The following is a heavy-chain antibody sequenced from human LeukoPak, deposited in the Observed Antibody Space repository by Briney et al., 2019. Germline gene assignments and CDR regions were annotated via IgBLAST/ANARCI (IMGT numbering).Heavy chain of an antibody. V-gene: IGHV3-21*01. Sequence: GGSLRLSCAASGFTFSSYSMNWVRQAPGKGLEWVSSISSSSYIYYADSVKGRFTISRDNAKNSLYLQMNSLRAEDTAVYYCARGCGGSCYFFDYWGQGTLVTVSS. CDR3: ARGCGGSCYFFDY. CDR1: GFTFSSYS. D-gene: IGHD2-15*01. J-gene: IGHJ4*02. CDR2: ISSSSYI.